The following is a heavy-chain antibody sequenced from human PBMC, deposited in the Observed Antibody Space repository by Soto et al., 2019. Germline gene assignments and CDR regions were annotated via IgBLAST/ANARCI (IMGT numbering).Heavy chain of an antibody. J-gene: IGHJ4*02. Sequence: QVQLVESGGGVVQPGRSLRLSCAASGFTFSSYGMHWVRQAPGKGLEWVVVIWYDGSNKYYADSVKGRFTISRDNSKNTLYLQMNSLRAEDTAVYYCARDGAVLVPAATPPDYWGQGTLVTVSS. CDR2: IWYDGSNK. V-gene: IGHV3-33*01. CDR3: ARDGAVLVPAATPPDY. CDR1: GFTFSSYG. D-gene: IGHD2-2*01.